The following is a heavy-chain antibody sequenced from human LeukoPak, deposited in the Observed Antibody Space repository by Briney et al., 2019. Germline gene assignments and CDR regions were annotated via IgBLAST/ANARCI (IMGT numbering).Heavy chain of an antibody. V-gene: IGHV4-30-2*01. Sequence: SETLSLTCAVSRGSISSGGYSWSWIRQPPGKGLEWIGYVYHSGSTYYNPSLKSRVTISVDRSKNQFSLKLSSVTAADTAVYYCARGRYGDYAYWGQGTLVTVSS. CDR2: VYHSGST. D-gene: IGHD4-17*01. J-gene: IGHJ4*02. CDR1: RGSISSGGYS. CDR3: ARGRYGDYAY.